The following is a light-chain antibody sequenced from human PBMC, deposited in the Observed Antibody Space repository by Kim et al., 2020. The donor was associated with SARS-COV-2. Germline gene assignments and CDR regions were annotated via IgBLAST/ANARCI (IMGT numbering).Light chain of an antibody. V-gene: IGKV1-39*01. J-gene: IGKJ3*01. Sequence: DIQMTQSPSSLSASVGDRVTITCRTTQSISSHLNWYQQKPGRAPKLLISAASTLQGGVPSRFSGSGSERDFTLTISSLQPEDFATYFCQQNYITPFTFGPGTKVDIK. CDR3: QQNYITPFT. CDR1: QSISSH. CDR2: AAS.